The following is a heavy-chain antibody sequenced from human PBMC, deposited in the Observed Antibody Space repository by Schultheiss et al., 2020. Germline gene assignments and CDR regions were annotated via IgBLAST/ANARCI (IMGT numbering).Heavy chain of an antibody. V-gene: IGHV3-11*01. CDR1: GFTFRDYF. D-gene: IGHD3-9*01. J-gene: IGHJ4*02. CDR3: ARALDGGRYLDS. Sequence: GGSLRLSCAASGFTFRDYFMKWVRQAPGKGLEWLSYIDYTGTVIYYVDSVKGRFTISRDNANNSLYLQMNSLRAEDTALYYCARALDGGRYLDSWGQGTLVNVSS. CDR2: IDYTGTVI.